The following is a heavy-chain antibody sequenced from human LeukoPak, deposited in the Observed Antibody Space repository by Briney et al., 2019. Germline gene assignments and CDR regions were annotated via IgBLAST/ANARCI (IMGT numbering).Heavy chain of an antibody. CDR2: IYPRDSDT. CDR3: ARRACSSTSCYTPNFDY. CDR1: GYSFTSYW. D-gene: IGHD2-2*02. V-gene: IGHV5-51*01. Sequence: GESLKISCKGLGYSFTSYWIGWVRQMPGKGLEWLGIIYPRDSDTRYSPSFQGQVTISADKSISTAYLQWSSLKASDTAMYYCARRACSSTSCYTPNFDYWGQGTLVTVSS. J-gene: IGHJ4*02.